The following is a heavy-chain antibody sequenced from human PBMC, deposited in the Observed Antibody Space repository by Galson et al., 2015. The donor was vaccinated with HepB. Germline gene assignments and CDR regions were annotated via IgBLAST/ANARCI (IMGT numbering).Heavy chain of an antibody. CDR1: GFTFSSYS. V-gene: IGHV3-48*01. CDR3: ARGFYSTSFHEKFLNWFDP. D-gene: IGHD2-2*01. J-gene: IGHJ5*02. Sequence: SLRLSCAASGFTFSSYSMNWVRQAPGKGLEWVSCISSSSSTIYYADSVKGRFTISRDDAKNSLYLQMNSLRAEDTAVYYCARGFYSTSFHEKFLNWFDPWGQGTLVTVSS. CDR2: ISSSSSTI.